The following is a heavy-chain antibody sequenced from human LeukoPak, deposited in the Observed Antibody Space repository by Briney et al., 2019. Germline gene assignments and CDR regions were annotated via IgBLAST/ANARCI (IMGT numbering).Heavy chain of an antibody. D-gene: IGHD4-23*01. Sequence: ASVKVSCKASGGTFSSYAISWVRQAPGQGLEWMGGIIPIFGTANYAQKFQGRVTMTRNTSISTAYMELSSLRSEDTAVYYCARLDYGGRNWFDPWGQGTLVTVSS. J-gene: IGHJ5*02. V-gene: IGHV1-69*05. CDR2: IIPIFGTA. CDR3: ARLDYGGRNWFDP. CDR1: GGTFSSYA.